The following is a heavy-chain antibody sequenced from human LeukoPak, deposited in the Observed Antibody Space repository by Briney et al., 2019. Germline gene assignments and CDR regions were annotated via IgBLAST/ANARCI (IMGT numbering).Heavy chain of an antibody. V-gene: IGHV1-69*04. Sequence: EASVKVSCKASGGTFSSYAISWVRQAPGQGLEWMGRIIPILGIANYAQKFQGRVTITADKSTSTAYMELSSLRSEDTAVYYCARLDENTAIGDYWGQGTLVIVSS. D-gene: IGHD5-18*01. CDR1: GGTFSSYA. CDR3: ARLDENTAIGDY. CDR2: IIPILGIA. J-gene: IGHJ4*01.